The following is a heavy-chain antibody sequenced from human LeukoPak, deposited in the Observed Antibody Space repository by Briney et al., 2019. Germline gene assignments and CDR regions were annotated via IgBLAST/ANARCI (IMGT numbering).Heavy chain of an antibody. CDR2: IYYSGGT. V-gene: IGHV4-59*01. J-gene: IGHJ3*02. D-gene: IGHD3-3*01. CDR1: GGSISSYY. CDR3: GRXGGXXXFWXGYYNLDAFDI. Sequence: PSETLSLTCTVSGGSISSYYWSWIRQPPGKGLEWIGYIYYSGGTNYNPSLKSRVTISVDTSKNQFSLKLSSVTAADTAVYYCGRXGGXXXFWXGYYNLDAFDIWGQGTMVTVSS.